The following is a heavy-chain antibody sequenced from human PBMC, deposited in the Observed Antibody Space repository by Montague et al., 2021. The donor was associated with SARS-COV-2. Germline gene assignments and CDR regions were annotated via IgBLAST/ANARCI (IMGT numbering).Heavy chain of an antibody. V-gene: IGHV4-38-2*02. Sequence: SETLSLTCTVSGYSISSGDCWGWIRQPPGKGLEWIGRIYRNGNTYYNPSLKSRVTISVDTSKNQFSLKLRSVTVADTAVYFCARQLPSYCATNKCYPYYFDGWGQGALVTVSS. CDR2: IYRNGNT. CDR3: ARQLPSYCATNKCYPYYFDG. J-gene: IGHJ4*02. CDR1: GYSISSGDC. D-gene: IGHD2-8*01.